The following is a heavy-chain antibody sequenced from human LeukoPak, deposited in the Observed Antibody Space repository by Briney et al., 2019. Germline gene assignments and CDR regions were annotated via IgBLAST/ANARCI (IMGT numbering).Heavy chain of an antibody. D-gene: IGHD7-27*01. J-gene: IGHJ4*02. CDR2: IIPILGIA. CDR1: GGTFSSYA. CDR3: ARPTGDNYYFDY. Sequence: ASVKVSCKASGGTFSSYAISWVRRAPGQGLEWMGRIIPILGIANYAQKFQGRVTITADKSTSTAYMELSSLRSEDTAVYYCARPTGDNYYFDYWGQGTLVTVSS. V-gene: IGHV1-69*04.